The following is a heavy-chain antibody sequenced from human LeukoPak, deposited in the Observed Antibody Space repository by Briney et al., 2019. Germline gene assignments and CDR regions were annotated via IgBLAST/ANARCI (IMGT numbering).Heavy chain of an antibody. Sequence: ASVKVSCKASGYTFTSYYIHWVRHAPGQGLKRMGIINPSGGSTSYEQKFQGRVTMTRDMSTSTVYMELSSLRSEDTAVYYCARLYYYDSSGYYLNYFDYWGQGTLVTVSS. D-gene: IGHD3-22*01. CDR1: GYTFTSYY. V-gene: IGHV1-46*01. CDR3: ARLYYYDSSGYYLNYFDY. J-gene: IGHJ4*02. CDR2: INPSGGST.